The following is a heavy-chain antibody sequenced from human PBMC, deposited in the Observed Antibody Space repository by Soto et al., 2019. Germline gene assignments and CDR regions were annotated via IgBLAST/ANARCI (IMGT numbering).Heavy chain of an antibody. CDR2: INPGNGNT. J-gene: IGHJ6*02. CDR1: GYTFSNFA. CDR3: AIAVVLCVKTIYYCYGMDV. Sequence: ASVKVSCKASGYTFSNFAMHWVRQAPGQRLEWMGWINPGNGNTKYSQTFQGRVTITRDTSASTAYMELSSLRSEDTAVYYCAIAVVLCVKTIYYCYGMDVWGQGSTVIVSS. V-gene: IGHV1-3*01. D-gene: IGHD2-21*01.